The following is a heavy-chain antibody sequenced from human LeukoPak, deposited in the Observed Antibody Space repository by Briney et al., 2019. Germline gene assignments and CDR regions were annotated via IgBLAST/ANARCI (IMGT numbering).Heavy chain of an antibody. Sequence: PSETLSLTCTVSGGSISSSSYYWGWIRQPPGKGLEWIGSIYYSGSTYYNPSLKSRVTISVDTSKNQFSLKLSSVTAADTAVYYCARMGFGESVYWGQGTLVTVSS. CDR3: ARMGFGESVY. CDR2: IYYSGST. V-gene: IGHV4-39*07. CDR1: GGSISSSSYY. J-gene: IGHJ4*02. D-gene: IGHD3-10*01.